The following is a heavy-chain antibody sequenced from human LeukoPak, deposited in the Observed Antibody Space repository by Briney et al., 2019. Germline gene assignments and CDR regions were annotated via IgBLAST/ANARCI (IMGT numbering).Heavy chain of an antibody. CDR2: IYYSGST. CDR3: ARLQTGDGYNYYYFDY. V-gene: IGHV4-39*01. CDR1: GGSISSSSYY. Sequence: SETLSLTCTVSGGSISSSSYYWGWIRQPPGKGLEWIGSIYYSGSTYYNPSLKSRVTIYVDTSKNQFSLKLSSVTAADTAVYYCARLQTGDGYNYYYFDYWSQGTLVTVSS. D-gene: IGHD5-24*01. J-gene: IGHJ4*02.